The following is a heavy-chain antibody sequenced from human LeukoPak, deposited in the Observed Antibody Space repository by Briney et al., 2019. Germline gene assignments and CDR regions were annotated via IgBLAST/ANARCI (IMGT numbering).Heavy chain of an antibody. V-gene: IGHV5-51*01. J-gene: IGHJ6*03. CDR3: ARHLEYSGSRGFYYYYYIDV. CDR2: IYPGDSET. Sequence: GESLKISCKGSGYIFATYWIGWVRQMPGKGREWMGFIYPGDSETKYSPSFQGQVTISVDTSNSTAYLQWTSLKASDTAMYFCARHLEYSGSRGFYYYYYIDVWGKGTTVTVSS. CDR1: GYIFATYW. D-gene: IGHD5-12*01.